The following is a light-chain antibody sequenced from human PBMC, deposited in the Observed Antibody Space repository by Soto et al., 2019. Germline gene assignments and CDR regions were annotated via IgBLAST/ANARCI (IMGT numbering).Light chain of an antibody. Sequence: IQLTQSPSSLSASVGDRVTITCRASQGISSYLAWYQQKPGKAPKLLIYAASTLQSGVPSRFSGSGSGTDFTLTISSLQPEDFATYYCQSGGFTFGPGTKVDIK. J-gene: IGKJ3*01. CDR1: QGISSY. CDR2: AAS. V-gene: IGKV1-9*01. CDR3: QSGGFT.